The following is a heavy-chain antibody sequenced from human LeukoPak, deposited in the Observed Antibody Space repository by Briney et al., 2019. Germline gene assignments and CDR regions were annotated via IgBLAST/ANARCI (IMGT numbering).Heavy chain of an antibody. V-gene: IGHV3-30-3*01. CDR3: ARDGLTYYFDY. CDR1: GFTFSSYA. D-gene: IGHD3-9*01. CDR2: ISYDGSNK. J-gene: IGHJ4*02. Sequence: GGALRLSCAAPGFTFSSYAMHWVRQAPGKGLEWVAVISYDGSNKYYADSVKGRFTISRDNSKDTLYLQMNSLRAEDTAVYYCARDGLTYYFDYWGQGTLVTVSS.